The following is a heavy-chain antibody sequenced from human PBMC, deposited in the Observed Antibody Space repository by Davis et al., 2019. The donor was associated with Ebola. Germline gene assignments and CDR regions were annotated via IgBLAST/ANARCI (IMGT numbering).Heavy chain of an antibody. CDR2: IIPMLGIA. J-gene: IGHJ6*02. D-gene: IGHD2-15*01. Sequence: AASVKVSCKASGGTFSSYAISWVRQAPGQGLEWMGRIIPMLGIANYAQKFQGRVTITADKSTSTAYMELSSLRSEDTAVYYCAREGIVVVVAATNDYYGMDVWGQGITVTVSS. CDR1: GGTFSSYA. CDR3: AREGIVVVVAATNDYYGMDV. V-gene: IGHV1-69*04.